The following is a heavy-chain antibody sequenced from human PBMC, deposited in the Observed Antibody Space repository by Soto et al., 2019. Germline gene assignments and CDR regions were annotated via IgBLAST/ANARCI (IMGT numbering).Heavy chain of an antibody. Sequence: QLHLVQSGAVVKKPGASVTVSCSASGYPVTAYYMHWVRQAPGRGLEWMGGINPATGAAKYTQTLQGTGTRKRNASMSTVFMGLGGLTSEDSAVFYCARGGGVGVAGSAAFDMWGQGTLVTVSS. J-gene: IGHJ3*02. D-gene: IGHD3-3*01. CDR1: GYPVTAYY. CDR3: ARGGGVGVAGSAAFDM. CDR2: INPATGAA. V-gene: IGHV1-2*02.